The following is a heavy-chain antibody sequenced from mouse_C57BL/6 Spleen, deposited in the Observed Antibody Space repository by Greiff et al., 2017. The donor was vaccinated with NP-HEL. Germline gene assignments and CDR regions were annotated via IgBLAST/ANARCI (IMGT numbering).Heavy chain of an antibody. CDR3: ARSLYGSSYWYFDV. Sequence: EVQLQQSGPELVKPGASVKISCKASGYSFTDYNMNWVKQSNGKSLEWIGVINPNYGTTSYNQKFKGKSTLTVDQSSSTAYMQLNSLTSEDSAVYYCARSLYGSSYWYFDVWGKGTTVTVSS. CDR1: GYSFTDYN. D-gene: IGHD1-1*01. CDR2: INPNYGTT. V-gene: IGHV1-39*01. J-gene: IGHJ1*03.